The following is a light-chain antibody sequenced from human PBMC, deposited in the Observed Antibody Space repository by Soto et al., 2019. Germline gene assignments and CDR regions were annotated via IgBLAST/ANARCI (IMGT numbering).Light chain of an antibody. Sequence: QSALTQPASVSGSPGQSITISCTGTSSDVGSYDLVSWYQQHPGKAPKLMISEVFKRPSGVSDRFSGSKSGNSASLTISGLQAEDEADYYCCSYAGSTTWVFGGGTKLTVL. J-gene: IGLJ3*02. V-gene: IGLV2-23*02. CDR1: SSDVGSYDL. CDR2: EVF. CDR3: CSYAGSTTWV.